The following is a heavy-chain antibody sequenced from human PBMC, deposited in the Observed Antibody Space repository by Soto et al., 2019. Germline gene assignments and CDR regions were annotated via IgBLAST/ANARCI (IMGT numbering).Heavy chain of an antibody. CDR2: IWYDGSNK. Sequence: QVQLVESGGGVVQPGRSLRLSCAASGFTFSSHAMHWVRLAPGKGLEWVAVIWYDGSNKYHADSVKGRFTISRDNSKNMLYLEMNSLRAEDTAVYYCAKDWYDYVWGSYRCILDYWGQGTLVTVSS. CDR3: AKDWYDYVWGSYRCILDY. CDR1: GFTFSSHA. V-gene: IGHV3-33*03. D-gene: IGHD3-16*02. J-gene: IGHJ4*02.